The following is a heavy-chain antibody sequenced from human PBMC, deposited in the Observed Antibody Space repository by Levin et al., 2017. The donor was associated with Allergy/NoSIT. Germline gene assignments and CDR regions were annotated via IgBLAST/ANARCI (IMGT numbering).Heavy chain of an antibody. CDR3: AKGGEGGYDLQMIDY. D-gene: IGHD5-12*01. Sequence: GGSLRLSCAASGFTFSSYGMHWVRQAPGKGLEWVAVISYDGSNKYYADSVKGRFTISRDNSKNTLYLQMNSLRAEDTAVYYCAKGGEGGYDLQMIDYWGQGTLVTVSS. CDR1: GFTFSSYG. J-gene: IGHJ4*02. V-gene: IGHV3-30*18. CDR2: ISYDGSNK.